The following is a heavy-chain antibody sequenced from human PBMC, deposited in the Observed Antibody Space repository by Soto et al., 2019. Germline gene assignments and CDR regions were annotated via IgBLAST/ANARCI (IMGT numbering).Heavy chain of an antibody. Sequence: QVQLVQSGAEVKKPGASVKVSCKASGYTLTSYGISWVRQAPGQGLEWMGWISAYNGNTNYAQKLQGRVTMTTDTSTSTAYMELRSLRSDDTAVYYCARDRAINWNYVHLFDYWGQGTLVTVSS. CDR3: ARDRAINWNYVHLFDY. V-gene: IGHV1-18*01. CDR1: GYTLTSYG. CDR2: ISAYNGNT. J-gene: IGHJ4*02. D-gene: IGHD1-7*01.